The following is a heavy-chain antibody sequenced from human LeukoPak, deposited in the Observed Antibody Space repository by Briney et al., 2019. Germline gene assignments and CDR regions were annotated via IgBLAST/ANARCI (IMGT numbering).Heavy chain of an antibody. CDR2: IVVGSGNT. CDR3: AAGGYSSSSASYYYYGMDV. Sequence: GASVKVSCKASGFTFTSSAMQWVRQARGQRLEWIGWIVVGSGNTNHAQKFQERVTITRDMSTSTAYMELSSLRSEDTAVYYCAAGGYSSSSASYYYYGMDVWGQGTTVTVSS. J-gene: IGHJ6*02. D-gene: IGHD6-6*01. CDR1: GFTFTSSA. V-gene: IGHV1-58*02.